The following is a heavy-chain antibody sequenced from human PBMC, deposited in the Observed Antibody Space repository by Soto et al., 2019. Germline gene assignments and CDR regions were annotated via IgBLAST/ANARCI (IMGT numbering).Heavy chain of an antibody. J-gene: IGHJ6*02. CDR1: GGTFSSYA. CDR2: IIPIFGTA. D-gene: IGHD3-3*01. V-gene: IGHV1-69*01. CDR3: ARDSPYYDFWSGYPRMDV. Sequence: QVQLVQSGAEVKKPGSSVKVSCKASGGTFSSYAISWVRQAPGQGLEWMGGIIPIFGTANYAQKFQGRVTITADESTSTADMELSSLRSEDTAVYYCARDSPYYDFWSGYPRMDVWGQGTTVTVSS.